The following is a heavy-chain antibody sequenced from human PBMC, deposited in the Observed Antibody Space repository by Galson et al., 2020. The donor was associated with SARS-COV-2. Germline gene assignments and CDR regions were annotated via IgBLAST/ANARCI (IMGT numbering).Heavy chain of an antibody. V-gene: IGHV1-69*13. Sequence: SVKVSCKASGGTFSSYAISWVRQAPGQGLEWMGGIIPIFGTANYAQKFQGRVTITADESTSTAYMELSSLRSEDTAVYYCAREYGDPSGFYYYYGMDVWGQGTTVTVSS. CDR1: GGTFSSYA. D-gene: IGHD4-17*01. CDR2: IIPIFGTA. J-gene: IGHJ6*02. CDR3: AREYGDPSGFYYYYGMDV.